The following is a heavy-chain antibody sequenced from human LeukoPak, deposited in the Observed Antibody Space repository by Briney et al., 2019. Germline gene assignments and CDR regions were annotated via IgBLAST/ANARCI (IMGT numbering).Heavy chain of an antibody. J-gene: IGHJ4*02. Sequence: PGGSLRLSCAASGFTFSSYGMHWVRQAPGKGLEWVAVIWYDGSNKYYADSVKGRFTISRDNSKNTLYLQMNSLRAEDTAVYYCARDKGFGESLGTDYWGQGTLVTVSS. CDR3: ARDKGFGESLGTDY. D-gene: IGHD3-10*01. CDR1: GFTFSSYG. V-gene: IGHV3-33*01. CDR2: IWYDGSNK.